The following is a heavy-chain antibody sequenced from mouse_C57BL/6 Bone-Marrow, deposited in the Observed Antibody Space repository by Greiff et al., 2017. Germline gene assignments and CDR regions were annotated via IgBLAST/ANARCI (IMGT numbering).Heavy chain of an antibody. Sequence: QVQLQQPGAELVRPGTSVKLSCKASGYTFTSYWMHWVKQRPGQGLEWIGVIDPSDSYTNYNQKFKGKATLTVDTSSSTAYMQLSSLTSEDSAVYYCAREIYDGYLYAMDYWGQGTSVTVSS. CDR3: AREIYDGYLYAMDY. D-gene: IGHD2-3*01. J-gene: IGHJ4*01. CDR1: GYTFTSYW. CDR2: IDPSDSYT. V-gene: IGHV1-59*01.